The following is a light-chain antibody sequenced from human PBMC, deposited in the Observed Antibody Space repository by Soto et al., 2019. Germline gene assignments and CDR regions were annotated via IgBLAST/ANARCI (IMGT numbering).Light chain of an antibody. CDR3: QQYNDWLLT. CDR2: GAF. Sequence: EILMTHSPVTLSVSPGERVTLSCRASQSVSDNLAWYQQKPGQAPSLLIYGAFTRATGVPARFSGAGSGTGLTRTISSLQSEDFELYYCQQYNDWLLTVGQGTKVDI. CDR1: QSVSDN. V-gene: IGKV3-15*01. J-gene: IGKJ1*01.